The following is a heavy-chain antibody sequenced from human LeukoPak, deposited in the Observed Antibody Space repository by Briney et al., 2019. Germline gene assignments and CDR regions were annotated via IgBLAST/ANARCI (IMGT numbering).Heavy chain of an antibody. D-gene: IGHD1-14*01. CDR2: ISGSGGST. J-gene: IGHJ4*02. V-gene: IGHV3-23*01. CDR1: GFTFSSYG. Sequence: GGSLRLSCAASGFTFSSYGRSWVGKAPGKGWEWVSAISGSGGSTYYADSVKGRFTISRDNSKNTLYLQMNSLRAEDTAVYYCARRNRWALGYFDYWGQGTLVTVSS. CDR3: ARRNRWALGYFDY.